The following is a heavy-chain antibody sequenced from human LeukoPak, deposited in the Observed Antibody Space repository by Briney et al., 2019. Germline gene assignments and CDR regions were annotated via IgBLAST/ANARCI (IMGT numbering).Heavy chain of an antibody. Sequence: GASVKVSCKASGYTFTSYYMHWVRQATGQGLEWMGWMNPNSGNTGYAQKFQGRVTMTRNTSISTAYMELSSLRSEDTAVYYCARGLGSYTIYEAWGQGTLVTVSS. CDR1: GYTFTSYY. V-gene: IGHV1-8*02. J-gene: IGHJ5*02. CDR3: ARGLGSYTIYEA. D-gene: IGHD1-26*01. CDR2: MNPNSGNT.